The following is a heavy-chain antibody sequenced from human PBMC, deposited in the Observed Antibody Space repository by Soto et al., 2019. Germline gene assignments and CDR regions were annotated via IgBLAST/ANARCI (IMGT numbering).Heavy chain of an antibody. CDR3: AREGGVADLDDYYYYYGMDV. D-gene: IGHD6-19*01. V-gene: IGHV1-8*01. J-gene: IGHJ6*02. Sequence: QVQLVQSGAEVKKPGASVKVSCKASGYTFASYDINWVRQATGQGLERMGWMNPNSGNTGYAQKFQGRVTMTRNTSISTAYMELSSLRSEDTAVYYCAREGGVADLDDYYYYYGMDVWGQGTTVSVSS. CDR2: MNPNSGNT. CDR1: GYTFASYD.